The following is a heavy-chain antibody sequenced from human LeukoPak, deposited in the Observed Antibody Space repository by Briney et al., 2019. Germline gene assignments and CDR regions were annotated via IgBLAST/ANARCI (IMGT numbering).Heavy chain of an antibody. D-gene: IGHD3-10*01. V-gene: IGHV3-23*01. Sequence: PGGSLRLSCAASGFSFGNYAMSWVRQAPGKGLQWVSSIGGSGGSTFSADSVQGRFTISRDNFKNTLFLQMNTLRAEDTAVYFCAKDRGDIVTSAPYYFDSWGQGTLVTVSS. CDR2: IGGSGGST. CDR3: AKDRGDIVTSAPYYFDS. CDR1: GFSFGNYA. J-gene: IGHJ4*02.